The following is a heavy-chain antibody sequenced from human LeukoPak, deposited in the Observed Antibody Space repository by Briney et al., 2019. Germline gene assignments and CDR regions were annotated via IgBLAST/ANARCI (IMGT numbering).Heavy chain of an antibody. CDR3: ARDLGQYYDTSDNWFDP. J-gene: IGHJ5*02. CDR1: GFTFSSYA. Sequence: GGSLRLSCAASGFTFSSYAMNWVRQAPGKGLVWVSRINSDGINTSYADSVKGRFTISRDNAKNTLNLQMNSLRAEDTAVYYCARDLGQYYDTSDNWFDPWGQGTLVTVSS. CDR2: INSDGINT. D-gene: IGHD3-22*01. V-gene: IGHV3-74*01.